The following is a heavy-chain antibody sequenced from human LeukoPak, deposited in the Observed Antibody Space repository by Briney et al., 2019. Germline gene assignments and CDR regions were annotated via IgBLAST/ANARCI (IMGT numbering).Heavy chain of an antibody. Sequence: GRSLRLSCAASGFTFSSYAMHWVRQAPGMGLEWVAVISYDGSNKYYADSVKGRFTISRDNAKNSLYLQMNSLRAEDTAVYYCATTLRSGSTDYWGQGTLVTVSS. CDR2: ISYDGSNK. D-gene: IGHD4-17*01. J-gene: IGHJ4*02. CDR3: ATTLRSGSTDY. CDR1: GFTFSSYA. V-gene: IGHV3-30-3*01.